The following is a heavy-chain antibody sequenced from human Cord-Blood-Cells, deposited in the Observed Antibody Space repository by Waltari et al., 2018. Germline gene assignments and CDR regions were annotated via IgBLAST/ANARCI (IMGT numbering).Heavy chain of an antibody. CDR2: ISSSSSYI. J-gene: IGHJ5*02. Sequence: EVQLVESGGGLVKPGGSLRLSCAASGFTFSSYSMNWVRQAPGKGLEWVSSISSSSSYIYYADSVKGRFTISRDNAKNSLYLQMNSLRAEDTAVYYCARDPPIFGVVIAETWGQGTLVTVSS. CDR1: GFTFSSYS. CDR3: ARDPPIFGVVIAET. D-gene: IGHD3-3*02. V-gene: IGHV3-21*01.